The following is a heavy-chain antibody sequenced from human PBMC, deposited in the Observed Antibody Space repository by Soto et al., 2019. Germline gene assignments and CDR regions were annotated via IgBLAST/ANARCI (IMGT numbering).Heavy chain of an antibody. D-gene: IGHD6-19*01. CDR1: GYTFTGYY. CDR3: ATSRTSITVAGETEYYFDY. Sequence: ASVKVSCKASGYTFTGYYVHGVRRAPGQGLEWMGWINPNSGGTNYAQNFQGWVTMTRDTSISTAYMELSRLRSDDRAMYYCATSRTSITVAGETEYYFDYWGQGTLVTVSS. J-gene: IGHJ4*02. V-gene: IGHV1-2*04. CDR2: INPNSGGT.